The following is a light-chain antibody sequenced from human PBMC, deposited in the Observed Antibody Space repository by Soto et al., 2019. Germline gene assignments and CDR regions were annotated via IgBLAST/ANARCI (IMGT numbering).Light chain of an antibody. CDR2: DAS. Sequence: EIVLTQSTATLSLSPGERATLSCRASQNIASYLAWYQQKPGQAPRLLIYDASNRATGIPARFSGSGSGTDFTLTISSLEPEDFAVYYCQQRGNWPLTFGGGTKVEIK. V-gene: IGKV3-11*01. J-gene: IGKJ4*01. CDR1: QNIASY. CDR3: QQRGNWPLT.